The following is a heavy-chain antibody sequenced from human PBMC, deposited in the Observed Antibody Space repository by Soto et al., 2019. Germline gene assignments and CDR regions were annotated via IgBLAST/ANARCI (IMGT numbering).Heavy chain of an antibody. V-gene: IGHV4-59*01. CDR2: IYYCGTT. CDR1: GGSIRSYD. J-gene: IGHJ3*02. CDR3: ARGSDHSSAGRKAFDI. Sequence: SETLSLTCTVSGGSIRSYDWSWFRQPPGKGLEWMGYIYYCGTTNYSPSLKSRVTISVATSKNQCSLKLSSVTAADTAVDYCARGSDHSSAGRKAFDIWGQGTMVTVSS. D-gene: IGHD2-15*01.